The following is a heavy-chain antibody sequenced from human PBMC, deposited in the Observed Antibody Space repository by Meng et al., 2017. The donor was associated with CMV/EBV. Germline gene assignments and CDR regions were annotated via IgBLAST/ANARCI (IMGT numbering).Heavy chain of an antibody. Sequence: GGSLRLSCAASGSTFSSYWMSWVRQAPGKGLEWVANIKQDGSEKYYVDSVKGRFTISRDNAKNSLYLQMNSLRAEDTAVYYCARNLIYCSSTSCYEGGAFDIWGQGTLVTVSS. D-gene: IGHD2-2*01. J-gene: IGHJ4*02. CDR1: GSTFSSYW. CDR2: IKQDGSEK. V-gene: IGHV3-7*01. CDR3: ARNLIYCSSTSCYEGGAFDI.